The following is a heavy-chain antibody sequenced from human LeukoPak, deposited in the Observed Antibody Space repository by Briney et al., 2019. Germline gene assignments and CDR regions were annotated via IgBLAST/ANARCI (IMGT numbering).Heavy chain of an antibody. CDR2: IYYSGST. CDR3: ARHSSLGHFDF. J-gene: IGHJ4*02. Sequence: SETLSLTCTVSGDSVSCYYWSWIRQPPGKGLEWIGYIYYSGSTNYNSSLESRVTISVDTSKKQFFLKLSSVTAADTAVYYCARHSSLGHFDFWGQGTLVTVSS. V-gene: IGHV4-59*08. CDR1: GDSVSCYY.